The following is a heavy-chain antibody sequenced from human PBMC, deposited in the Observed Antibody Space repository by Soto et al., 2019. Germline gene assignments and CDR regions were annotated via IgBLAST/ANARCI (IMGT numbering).Heavy chain of an antibody. CDR1: GFTFSDYA. J-gene: IGHJ4*02. CDR3: AKGNPYYFDY. CDR2: ISGPGAS. V-gene: IGHV3-23*01. Sequence: VQLLQSGGGLVHPGGSLRLSCTASGFTFSDYAMNWVRQAPGKGLEWVSGISGPGASSYEDSVKGRFTISRDNSRNTLSLQMNSLRVEDTARYYCAKGNPYYFDYWAQGTLVTVSS.